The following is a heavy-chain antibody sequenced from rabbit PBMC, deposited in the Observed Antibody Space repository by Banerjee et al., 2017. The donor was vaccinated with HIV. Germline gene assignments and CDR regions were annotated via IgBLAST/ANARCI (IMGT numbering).Heavy chain of an antibody. V-gene: IGHV1S45*01. J-gene: IGHJ4*01. D-gene: IGHD7-1*01. CDR1: GFDLSSAYY. CDR2: VDVSTTSPT. CDR3: ARGDDGDPAYGAINL. Sequence: QEQLEESGGGLVKPEGSLTITCKASGFDLSSAYYMCWVRQAPGKGPEWVACVDVSTTSPTYYATWAKGRFTISKNSSTTVTLQMTSLTAADTATYFCARGDDGDPAYGAINLWGQGTLVTVS.